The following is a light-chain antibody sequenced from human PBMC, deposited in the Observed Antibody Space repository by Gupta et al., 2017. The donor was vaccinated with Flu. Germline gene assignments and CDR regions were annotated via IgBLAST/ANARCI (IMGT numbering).Light chain of an antibody. V-gene: IGLV3-1*01. Sequence: SYDLTQPPSVSVSPGQTVSITCSGDKLGDGFACWYQQKPGQSPVLVIYHDSKRPSGIPERFSGSNSGNTATLTISGTQAMDEADYYCQAWDSGTAVFGGGTKLTVL. CDR3: QAWDSGTAV. CDR2: HDS. CDR1: KLGDGF. J-gene: IGLJ2*01.